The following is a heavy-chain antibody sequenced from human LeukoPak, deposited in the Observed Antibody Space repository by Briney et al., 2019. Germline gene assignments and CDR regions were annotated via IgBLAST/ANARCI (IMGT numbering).Heavy chain of an antibody. V-gene: IGHV3-7*01. Sequence: PGGSLRLSCAASGFTFSSYWMSWVRQAPGKGLEWVANIKQDGSEKYYVDSVKGRFTISRDNAKNSLYLQMNSLRAEDTAVYYCARVKVEGYCSSTSCYRRPFDYWGQGTLVTVSS. D-gene: IGHD2-2*01. CDR1: GFTFSSYW. CDR3: ARVKVEGYCSSTSCYRRPFDY. J-gene: IGHJ4*02. CDR2: IKQDGSEK.